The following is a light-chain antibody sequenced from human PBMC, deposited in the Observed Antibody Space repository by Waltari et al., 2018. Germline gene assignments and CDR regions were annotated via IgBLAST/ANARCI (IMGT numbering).Light chain of an antibody. CDR2: GAS. Sequence: ETALTQSPGTMSLSPGERATLSCRASQSVSRTLAWYQQKPGQAPRLLIYGASTRATGIPERFSGGGSGTDFSLTISRLEPEDFAVYYCQHYVSLPATFGQGTKVEIK. CDR1: QSVSRT. J-gene: IGKJ1*01. CDR3: QHYVSLPAT. V-gene: IGKV3-20*01.